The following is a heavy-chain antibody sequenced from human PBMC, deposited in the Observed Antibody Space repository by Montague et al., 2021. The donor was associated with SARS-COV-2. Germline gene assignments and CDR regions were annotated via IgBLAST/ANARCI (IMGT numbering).Heavy chain of an antibody. CDR2: ISSSSSSYI. CDR1: GFTFSSYS. J-gene: IGHJ6*02. V-gene: IGHV3-21*01. Sequence: SLRLSCAASGFTFSSYSMNWVRQAPGKGLEWVSSISSSSSSYIYYADSVKGRFTISRDNAKNSLYLQMNSLRAEDTAVYYCASDQVPDYYYYYYGMDVWGQGTTVTVSS. CDR3: ASDQVPDYYYYYYGMDV.